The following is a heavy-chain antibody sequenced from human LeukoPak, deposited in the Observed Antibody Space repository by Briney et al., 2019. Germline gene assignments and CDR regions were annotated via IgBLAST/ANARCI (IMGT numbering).Heavy chain of an antibody. J-gene: IGHJ4*02. Sequence: PGGSLRLSCAASEFTFNRYWMSWVRQAPGKGLEWVGRIKSKTAGGTTDYAAPVKGRFAISRDDSKNTLYLQMNSLKTEDTAVYYCSAQGFNYGLDYWGREPWSPSPQ. CDR3: SAQGFNYGLDY. CDR2: IKSKTAGGTT. D-gene: IGHD5-18*01. CDR1: EFTFNRYW. V-gene: IGHV3-15*01.